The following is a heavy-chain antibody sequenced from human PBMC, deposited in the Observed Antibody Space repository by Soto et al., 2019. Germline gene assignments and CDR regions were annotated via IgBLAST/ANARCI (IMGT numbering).Heavy chain of an antibody. Sequence: QVQLVESGGGVVQPGKSLRLSCEASGFSFSNSGMHWVRQAPGKGLEWVVFISYDGVKKYHADSVKGRFTISRDNPANTLFLQMNRLRSEDTALYFCAREGLFSGLSNNWYPDVWGQGALVSVSS. D-gene: IGHD6-13*01. CDR2: ISYDGVKK. V-gene: IGHV3-30*03. CDR3: AREGLFSGLSNNWYPDV. CDR1: GFSFSNSG. J-gene: IGHJ4*02.